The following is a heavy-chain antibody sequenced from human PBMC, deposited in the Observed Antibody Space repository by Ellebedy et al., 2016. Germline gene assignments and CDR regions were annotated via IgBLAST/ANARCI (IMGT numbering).Heavy chain of an antibody. V-gene: IGHV3-30*18. J-gene: IGHJ4*02. CDR2: ISYDGSNK. CDR1: GFTFSSYG. Sequence: GESLKISXAASGFTFSSYGMHWVRQAPGKGLEWVAVISYDGSNKYYADSVKGRFTISRDNSKNTLYLQMNSLRAEDTAVYYCAKGENGLPLFYWGQGTLVTVSS. D-gene: IGHD3/OR15-3a*01. CDR3: AKGENGLPLFY.